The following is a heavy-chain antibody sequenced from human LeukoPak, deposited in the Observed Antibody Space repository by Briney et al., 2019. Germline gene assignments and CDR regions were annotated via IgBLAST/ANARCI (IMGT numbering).Heavy chain of an antibody. Sequence: PGRSLRLSCAASGFTFSDYGMHWVRQAPGKGLEWVAVISYDGSNKYSADSVKGRFTISRDNSKNTLYLQMNSLRTEDTAVYYCARDPTHCGGDCSSNYWGQGTLVTVSS. V-gene: IGHV3-30*03. J-gene: IGHJ4*02. CDR2: ISYDGSNK. CDR3: ARDPTHCGGDCSSNY. CDR1: GFTFSDYG. D-gene: IGHD2-21*02.